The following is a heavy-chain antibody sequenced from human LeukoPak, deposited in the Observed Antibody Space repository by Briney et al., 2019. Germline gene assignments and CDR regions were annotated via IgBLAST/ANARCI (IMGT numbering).Heavy chain of an antibody. D-gene: IGHD6-19*01. CDR2: IYYSGST. Sequence: PSETLSLTCTVSGGSISSYYWSWIRQPPGKGLGWIGYIYYSGSTNYNPSLKSRVTISVDTSKNQFSLKLSSVTAADTAVYYCARCIAVAGYNWFDPWGQGTLVTVSS. CDR1: GGSISSYY. V-gene: IGHV4-59*08. CDR3: ARCIAVAGYNWFDP. J-gene: IGHJ5*02.